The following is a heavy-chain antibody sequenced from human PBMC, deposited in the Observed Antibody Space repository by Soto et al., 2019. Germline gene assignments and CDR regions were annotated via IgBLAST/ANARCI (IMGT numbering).Heavy chain of an antibody. D-gene: IGHD3-22*01. V-gene: IGHV1-18*01. CDR3: ARRSSGYYYYYYYGMDV. J-gene: IGHJ6*02. CDR2: ISAYNGNT. Sequence: ASVKVSCKASGYTFTSYGISWVRQAPGQGLEWMGWISAYNGNTNYAQKLQGRVTMTTDTSTSTAYMELRSLRSDDTAVYYCARRSSGYYYYYYYGMDVWGQGTTVTVSS. CDR1: GYTFTSYG.